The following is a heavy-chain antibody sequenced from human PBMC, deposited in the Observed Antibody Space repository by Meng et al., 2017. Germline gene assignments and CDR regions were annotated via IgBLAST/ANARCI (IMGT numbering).Heavy chain of an antibody. CDR3: ASPYCTNGVCSPEY. J-gene: IGHJ4*02. Sequence: QLVQSGDGVKKPGASVKVSCNVSGGTFSSYAISWVRQAPGQGLEWMGRIIPIFGTANYAQKFQGRVTITADESTSTAYMELSSLRSEDTAVYYCASPYCTNGVCSPEYWGQGTLVTVSS. V-gene: IGHV1-69*13. CDR1: GGTFSSYA. CDR2: IIPIFGTA. D-gene: IGHD2-8*01.